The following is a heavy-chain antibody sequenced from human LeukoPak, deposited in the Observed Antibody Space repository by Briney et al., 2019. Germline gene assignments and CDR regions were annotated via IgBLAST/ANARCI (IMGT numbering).Heavy chain of an antibody. CDR3: ATSLDAPGNY. V-gene: IGHV3-7*01. D-gene: IGHD6-13*01. J-gene: IGHJ4*02. Sequence: PGGSLRLSCVVSGFTFSTSWMAWVRQAPGKGLEWLANINKDGRQTYYVDSVEGRFTISRDNAENSLHLQMNSLRAEDTAVYYCATSLDAPGNYWGQGSLVTVSS. CDR1: GFTFSTSW. CDR2: INKDGRQT.